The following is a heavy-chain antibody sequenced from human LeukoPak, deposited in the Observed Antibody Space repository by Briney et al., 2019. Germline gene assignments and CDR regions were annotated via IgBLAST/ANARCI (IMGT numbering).Heavy chain of an antibody. V-gene: IGHV1-8*03. CDR2: MNPNSGNT. CDR1: GYTFTSYD. Sequence: ASVKVSCKASGYTFTSYDINWVRQATGQGLEWMGWMNPNSGNTGCAQKFQGRVTITRNTSISTAYMELSSLRSEDTAVYYCARDSSRITIFGVVTRGFDYWGQGTLVTVSS. CDR3: ARDSSRITIFGVVTRGFDY. J-gene: IGHJ4*02. D-gene: IGHD3-3*01.